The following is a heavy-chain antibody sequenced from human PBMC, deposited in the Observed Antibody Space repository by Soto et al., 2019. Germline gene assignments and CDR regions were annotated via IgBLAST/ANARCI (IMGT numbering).Heavy chain of an antibody. V-gene: IGHV3-23*01. CDR1: GFTFSSYA. CDR2: ISGSGGST. Sequence: GGSLRLSCAASGFTFSSYAMSWVRQAPGKGLEWVSAISGSGGSTYYADSVKGRFTISRDNSKNTLYLKMNSLRAEDTAVYYCAKDQGKQLVLMDAFDIWGQGTMVTVSS. CDR3: AKDQGKQLVLMDAFDI. D-gene: IGHD6-6*01. J-gene: IGHJ3*02.